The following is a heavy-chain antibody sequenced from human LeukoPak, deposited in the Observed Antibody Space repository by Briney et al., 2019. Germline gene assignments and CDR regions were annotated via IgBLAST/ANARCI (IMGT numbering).Heavy chain of an antibody. D-gene: IGHD4-23*01. CDR2: IWYDGSNK. Sequence: PGGSLRLSCAASGFTFSSYGMHWVRQAPGKGLEWVAVIWYDGSNKYYADSVKGRFTISRDNSQNTLYLQMNSLRAEDTAVYYCAKGDLDYGGKTFDYWGQGTLVTVSS. J-gene: IGHJ4*02. CDR3: AKGDLDYGGKTFDY. V-gene: IGHV3-33*06. CDR1: GFTFSSYG.